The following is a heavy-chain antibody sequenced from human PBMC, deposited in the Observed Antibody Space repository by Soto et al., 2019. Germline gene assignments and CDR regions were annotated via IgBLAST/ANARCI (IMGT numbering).Heavy chain of an antibody. CDR1: GYTFTGYY. D-gene: IGHD1-26*01. CDR3: AMNSGSYAPEYFDY. Sequence: GASVKVSCKASGYTFTGYYMHWVRQAPGQGLEWMGWINAGNGNTKYSQKFQGRVTITRDTSASTAYMELSSLRSEDTAVYYCAMNSGSYAPEYFDYWGQGTLVTVSS. J-gene: IGHJ4*02. CDR2: INAGNGNT. V-gene: IGHV1-3*01.